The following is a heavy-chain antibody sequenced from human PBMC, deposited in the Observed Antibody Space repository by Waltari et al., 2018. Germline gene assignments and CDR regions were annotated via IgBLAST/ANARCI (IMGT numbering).Heavy chain of an antibody. CDR3: ASVVPAAMYYYYGMDV. CDR2: IYYSGST. CDR1: GGSISSSSYY. V-gene: IGHV4-39*01. D-gene: IGHD2-2*01. Sequence: QLQLQESGPGLVKPSETLSLTCTVSGGSISSSSYYWGWIRQPPGKGLEWIGSIYYSGSTYYNPSRKSRVTISVDTSKNQFSLKLSSVTAADTAVYYCASVVPAAMYYYYGMDVWGQGTTVTVSS. J-gene: IGHJ6*02.